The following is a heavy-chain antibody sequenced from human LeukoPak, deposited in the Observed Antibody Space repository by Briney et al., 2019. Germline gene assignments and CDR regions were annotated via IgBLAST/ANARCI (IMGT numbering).Heavy chain of an antibody. V-gene: IGHV4-4*02. CDR2: IYHSGST. CDR1: GGSISSSNW. D-gene: IGHD1-26*01. CDR3: ARTSGSSGDAFDI. J-gene: IGHJ3*02. Sequence: SETLSLTCAVSGGSISSSNWWSWVRQPPGKGLEWIGEIYHSGSTNYNPSLKSRVTISVDKSKNQFSLKLSSVTAADTAVYYCARTSGSSGDAFDIWGQGTMVTVSS.